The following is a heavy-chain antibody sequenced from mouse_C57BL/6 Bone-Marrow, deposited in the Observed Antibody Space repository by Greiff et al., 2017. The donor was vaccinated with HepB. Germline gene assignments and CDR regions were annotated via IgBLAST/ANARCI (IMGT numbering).Heavy chain of an antibody. V-gene: IGHV1-22*01. J-gene: IGHJ2*01. CDR3: AMTTVVAPLNY. Sequence: VQLQQSGPELVKPGASVKMSCKASGYTFTDYNMHWVKQSHGKSLEWIGYINPNNGGTSYNQKFKGKATLTVNKSSSTAYMELRSLTSEDSAVYYCAMTTVVAPLNYWGQGTTLTVSS. CDR1: GYTFTDYN. CDR2: INPNNGGT. D-gene: IGHD1-1*01.